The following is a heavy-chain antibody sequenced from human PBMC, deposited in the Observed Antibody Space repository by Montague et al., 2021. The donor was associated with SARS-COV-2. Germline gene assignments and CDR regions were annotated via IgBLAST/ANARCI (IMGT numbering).Heavy chain of an antibody. CDR2: INHTGST. D-gene: IGHD2-2*01. V-gene: IGHV4-59*01. J-gene: IGHJ4*02. CDR1: GGSISGYY. CDR3: ARAQSTCFSANCANYFDD. Sequence: SETLSLTCAVYGGSISGYYWTWMRQPPGKGLEWLGHINHTGSTNYNPPLKSRVTISIDTPKNQFSLKLRSVTAADTAVYFCARAQSTCFSANCANYFDDWGQGALVTVSS.